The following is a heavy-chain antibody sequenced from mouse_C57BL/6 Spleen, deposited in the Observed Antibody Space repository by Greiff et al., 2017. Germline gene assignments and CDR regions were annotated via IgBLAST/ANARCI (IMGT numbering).Heavy chain of an antibody. Sequence: DVHLVESGPGLVKPSQSLSLTCSVTGYSITSGYYWNWIRQFPGNKLEWMGYISYDGSNNYNPSLKNRISITRDTSKNQFFLKLNSVTTEDTATYYCARASPRFAYWGQGTLVTVSA. J-gene: IGHJ3*01. CDR3: ARASPRFAY. CDR1: GYSITSGYY. CDR2: ISYDGSN. V-gene: IGHV3-6*01.